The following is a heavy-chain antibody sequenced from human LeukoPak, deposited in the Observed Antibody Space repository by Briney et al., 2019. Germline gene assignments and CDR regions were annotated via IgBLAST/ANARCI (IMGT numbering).Heavy chain of an antibody. J-gene: IGHJ3*02. D-gene: IGHD3-3*01. CDR1: GGSISSYY. CDR3: ATNDFWSGYPPDAFDI. V-gene: IGHV4-4*07. Sequence: KTSETLSLTCTVSGGSISSYYWSWIRQPAGKGLEWIGRIYTSGSTNYNPSLKSRVTMSVDTSKNQFSLKLSSVTAADTAVYYCATNDFWSGYPPDAFDIWGQGTMVTVSS. CDR2: IYTSGST.